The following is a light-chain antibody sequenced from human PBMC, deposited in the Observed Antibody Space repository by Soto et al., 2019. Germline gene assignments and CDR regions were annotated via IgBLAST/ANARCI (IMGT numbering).Light chain of an antibody. Sequence: SYELTQPPSVSVAPGQTARISCGGDNIGTKSVHWYQQSPGQAPVLVIYYDVDRPSGIPERFSGSNSGNMATLTISRAEARDEADYYCQVWDRTIDEVVFGGGTKLTVL. CDR3: QVWDRTIDEVV. J-gene: IGLJ2*01. CDR1: NIGTKS. V-gene: IGLV3-21*01. CDR2: YDV.